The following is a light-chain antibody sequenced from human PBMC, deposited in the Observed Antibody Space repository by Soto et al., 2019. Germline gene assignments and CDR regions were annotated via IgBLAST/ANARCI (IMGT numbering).Light chain of an antibody. V-gene: IGLV2-8*01. J-gene: IGLJ1*01. Sequence: LTQPPSASGSPGQSVTISCTGTSSDVGGYNYVSWYQQHPGKAPKLMIYEVSKRPSGVPDRFSGSRSGNTASLTVSGLQAEDEADYYCSSFAGTNYYVFGTGTKVTVL. CDR3: SSFAGTNYYV. CDR1: SSDVGGYNY. CDR2: EVS.